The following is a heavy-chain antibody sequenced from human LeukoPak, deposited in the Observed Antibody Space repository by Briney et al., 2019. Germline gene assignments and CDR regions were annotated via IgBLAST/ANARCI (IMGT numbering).Heavy chain of an antibody. CDR3: ARGAIDG. J-gene: IGHJ4*02. V-gene: IGHV3-53*01. CDR2: IYSGGNT. CDR1: GLTVSSDY. D-gene: IGHD3-22*01. Sequence: GGPLRLSCATSGLTVSSDYMSWVRQATGKGLEWVSLIYSGGNTHYADSVKGRFTISRDNSKKTLYLEMNSLRAEDTAVYYCARGAIDGWGQGTLVTVS.